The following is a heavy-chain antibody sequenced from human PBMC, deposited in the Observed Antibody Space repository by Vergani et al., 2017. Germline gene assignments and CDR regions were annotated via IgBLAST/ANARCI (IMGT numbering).Heavy chain of an antibody. J-gene: IGHJ4*02. CDR2: ISSSGSTI. CDR1: GFTFSSYE. D-gene: IGHD5-18*01. V-gene: IGHV3-48*03. CDR3: ARDRGYSYGTIFDY. Sequence: EVQLVESGGGLVQPGGSLRLSCAASGFTFSSYEMNWVRQAPGKGLEWVSYISSSGSTIYYADSVKGRFTISRDNAKNSLYLQMNSLRAEDTAVYYCARDRGYSYGTIFDYWGQGTLVTVSS.